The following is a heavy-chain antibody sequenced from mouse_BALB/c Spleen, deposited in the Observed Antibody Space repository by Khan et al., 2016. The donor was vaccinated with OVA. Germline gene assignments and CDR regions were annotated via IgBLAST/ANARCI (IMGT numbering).Heavy chain of an antibody. CDR3: ERTKRRVATYFDY. CDR1: GYTFTSYW. D-gene: IGHD1-1*01. CDR2: TNPTNGRT. J-gene: IGHJ2*01. Sequence: QVQLKQSGAELVKAGASVKMSCKASGYTFTSYWMHWVKQRLGQGLEWFAETNPTNGRTYYNEKFKSKATLTVDKSSSTAYMLLSSPTFADSAVYDCERTKRRVATYFDYWGQGTTLTVSA. V-gene: IGHV1S81*02.